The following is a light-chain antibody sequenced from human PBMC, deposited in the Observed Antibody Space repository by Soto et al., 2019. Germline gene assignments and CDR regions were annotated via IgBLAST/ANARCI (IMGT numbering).Light chain of an antibody. CDR3: MQGTHWPWT. CDR1: QSLIHSDGNTY. V-gene: IGKV2-30*02. CDR2: EVS. Sequence: VVMTQSALSLPVNLGQPASISCRSSQSLIHSDGNTYLSWFQQRPGQSPRRLIYEVSDRDSGVPDRVTGSGSGTDFTLKISRVEAEDVGVYYCMQGTHWPWTFGQGTEVEIK. J-gene: IGKJ1*01.